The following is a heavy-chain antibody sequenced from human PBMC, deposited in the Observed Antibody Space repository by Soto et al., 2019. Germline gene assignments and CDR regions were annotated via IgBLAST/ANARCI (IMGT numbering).Heavy chain of an antibody. CDR2: INPNGGST. Sequence: ASVKVSCKASGYPFTHYYMHWVRQAPGQGLEWMGIINPNGGSTTYSQRFRAGFTMTRDTSTSTVYMELSSRRSEDSAVYYCATSVNSAMAFDYWGQGTLVTVSS. D-gene: IGHD5-18*01. J-gene: IGHJ4*02. V-gene: IGHV1-46*01. CDR1: GYPFTHYY. CDR3: ATSVNSAMAFDY.